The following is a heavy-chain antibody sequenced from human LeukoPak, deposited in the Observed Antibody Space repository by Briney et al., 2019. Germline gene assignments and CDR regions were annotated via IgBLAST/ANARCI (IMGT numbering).Heavy chain of an antibody. D-gene: IGHD3-22*01. J-gene: IGHJ3*02. CDR3: ARDQYYSDSSGYPYDI. Sequence: GGSLRLSCAASGFTFSSYSMTWVRQAPGKGLEWVSYISSSSSTIYYADSVKGRFTSSRDNAKNSLYLQMSSLRVEDTAVYYCARDQYYSDSSGYPYDIWGQGTMVTVSS. V-gene: IGHV3-48*04. CDR2: ISSSSSTI. CDR1: GFTFSSYS.